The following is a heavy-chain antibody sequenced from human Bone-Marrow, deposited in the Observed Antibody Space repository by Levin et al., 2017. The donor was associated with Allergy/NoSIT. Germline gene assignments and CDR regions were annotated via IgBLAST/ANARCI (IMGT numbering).Heavy chain of an antibody. D-gene: IGHD3-9*01. V-gene: IGHV5-51*01. Sequence: GESLKISCKGSGYSFTNYWIGWVRQIPEKGLEWMGIIYPGNSDTRYSPSFKGQVTISVDKSINTAYLHWSSLKASDTAIYYCARAGDYALLGWFGPWGQGTRVTVS. CDR2: IYPGNSDT. CDR3: ARAGDYALLGWFGP. J-gene: IGHJ5*02. CDR1: GYSFTNYW.